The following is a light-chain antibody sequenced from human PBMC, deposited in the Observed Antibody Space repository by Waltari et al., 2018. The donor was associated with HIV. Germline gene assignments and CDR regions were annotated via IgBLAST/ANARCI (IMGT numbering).Light chain of an antibody. CDR1: FLAKKY. J-gene: IGLJ3*02. CDR3: YSAADNIWV. CDR2: KDT. Sequence: SYELTQPSSVSVSPGQTARITCSGDFLAKKYARWFQQKQGQAPVLVIYKDTERPSGVPALFSASSAGTTVTLTISGAQAEDDAHYHCYSAADNIWVFGCEPRLTVL. V-gene: IGLV3-27*01.